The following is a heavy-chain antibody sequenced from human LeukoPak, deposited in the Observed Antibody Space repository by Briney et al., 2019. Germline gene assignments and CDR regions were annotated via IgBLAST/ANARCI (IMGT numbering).Heavy chain of an antibody. CDR3: ARIVVVTATLDY. J-gene: IGHJ4*02. V-gene: IGHV1-18*01. Sequence: ASVKVSCKASGGTFSSYAISWVRQAPGQGLEWMGWISAYNGNTNYAQKLQGRVTMTTDTSTSTAYMELRSLRSGDTAVYYCARIVVVTATLDYWGQGTLVTVSS. CDR2: ISAYNGNT. D-gene: IGHD2-21*02. CDR1: GGTFSSYA.